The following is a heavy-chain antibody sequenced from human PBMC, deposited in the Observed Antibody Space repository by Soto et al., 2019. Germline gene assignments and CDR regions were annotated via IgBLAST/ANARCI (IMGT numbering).Heavy chain of an antibody. CDR3: VRDFR. Sequence: EVQLVESGGGLVQPGGSPRLSCAASGFTFTNLRIYWVRQTPEKGLVWVAGINGDGTITAYADSVKGRFTISRDNAKSTLYLQMNSLTIEDTALYYCVRDFRWGQGTLVTVSS. CDR2: INGDGTIT. J-gene: IGHJ1*01. V-gene: IGHV3-74*01. CDR1: GFTFTNLR.